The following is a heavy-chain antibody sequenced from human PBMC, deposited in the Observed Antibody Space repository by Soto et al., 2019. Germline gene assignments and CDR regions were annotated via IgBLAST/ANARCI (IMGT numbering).Heavy chain of an antibody. CDR2: IYYSGST. Sequence: ETLSLTCTVSGGSISSYYWRWIRQPPGKGLEWIGYIYYSGSTNYNPSLKSRVTISVDTSKNQFSLKLSSVTAADTAVYYCARVGLDFWSGYYDYWGQGTLVTVSS. V-gene: IGHV4-59*01. CDR1: GGSISSYY. J-gene: IGHJ4*02. D-gene: IGHD3-3*01. CDR3: ARVGLDFWSGYYDY.